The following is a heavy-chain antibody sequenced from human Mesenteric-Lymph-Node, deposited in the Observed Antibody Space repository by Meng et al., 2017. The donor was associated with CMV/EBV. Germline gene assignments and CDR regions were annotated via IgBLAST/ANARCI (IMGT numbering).Heavy chain of an antibody. CDR3: ARHGYYDSSGYYFFWFDP. J-gene: IGHJ5*02. Sequence: SISSNISFWGWVRQPPGKGLEWIGSIYYSGSTYYNPSLKSRVTISVDTSKNQFSLKLSSVTAADAAVYYCARHGYYDSSGYYFFWFDPWGQGTLVTVSS. D-gene: IGHD3-22*01. V-gene: IGHV4-39*01. CDR2: IYYSGST. CDR1: SISSNISF.